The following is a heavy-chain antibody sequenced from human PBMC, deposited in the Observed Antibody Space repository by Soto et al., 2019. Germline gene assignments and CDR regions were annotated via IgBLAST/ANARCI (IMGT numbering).Heavy chain of an antibody. D-gene: IGHD2-2*01. J-gene: IGHJ3*02. V-gene: IGHV4-34*01. Sequence: SETLSLTCAVYGGSFSGYYWSWIRQPPGKGLEWIGEINHSGSTNYNPSLKSRVTISVDTSKNQFSLKLSSVTAADTAVYYCARGEYCSSTSCLDAFDIWGQGTMVTVSS. CDR3: ARGEYCSSTSCLDAFDI. CDR2: INHSGST. CDR1: GGSFSGYY.